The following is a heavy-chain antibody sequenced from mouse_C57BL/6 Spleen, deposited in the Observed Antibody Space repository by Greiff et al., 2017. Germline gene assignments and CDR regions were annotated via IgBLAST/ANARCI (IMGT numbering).Heavy chain of an antibody. J-gene: IGHJ4*01. D-gene: IGHD1-1*01. Sequence: EVKLMESGGGLVKPGGSLKLSCAASGFTFSDYGMHWVRQAPEKGLEWVAYISSGSSTIYYADTVKGRFTISRDNAKNTLFLQRTSLRSEDTAMYYCATGVVADYAMDYWGQGTSVTVSS. CDR2: ISSGSSTI. CDR3: ATGVVADYAMDY. CDR1: GFTFSDYG. V-gene: IGHV5-17*01.